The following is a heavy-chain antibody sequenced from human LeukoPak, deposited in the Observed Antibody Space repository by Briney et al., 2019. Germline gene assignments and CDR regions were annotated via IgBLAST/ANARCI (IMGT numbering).Heavy chain of an antibody. CDR2: ISYDGSNK. Sequence: PGGSLRLSCAASGFTFSSYAMHWVRQAPGKGLEWVAVISYDGSNKYYADSVKGRFTISRDNSKNTLYLQMNSLRAEDTAVYYCAKLMYYYDSSGYPDYWGQGTLVTVSS. D-gene: IGHD3-22*01. CDR1: GFTFSSYA. CDR3: AKLMYYYDSSGYPDY. J-gene: IGHJ4*02. V-gene: IGHV3-30*04.